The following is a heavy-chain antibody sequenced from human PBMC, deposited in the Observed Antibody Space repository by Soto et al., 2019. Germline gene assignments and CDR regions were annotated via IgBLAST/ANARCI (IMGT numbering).Heavy chain of an antibody. CDR3: SRVPGYGGLNWYVDL. Sequence: QVQLAESGGGAVQPGGSLRLSCAASGFTFSNYGMLWVRQAPVEGLQWVTAISNDGNDKKYADSVKGRFTISRDNSKNTLYLEMNGLRIEDTAVYYCSRVPGYGGLNWYVDLWCRGILVTVSS. CDR1: GFTFSNYG. V-gene: IGHV3-30-3*01. CDR2: ISNDGNDK. D-gene: IGHD4-17*01. J-gene: IGHJ2*01.